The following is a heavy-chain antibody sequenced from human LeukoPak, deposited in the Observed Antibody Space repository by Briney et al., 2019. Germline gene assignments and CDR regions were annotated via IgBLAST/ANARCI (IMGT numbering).Heavy chain of an antibody. CDR3: ARAPRVATIYFDY. Sequence: GESLKISCKGSGYSFTSYWIGLVRQMPGKGLEWMGIIYPGDSDTRYSPSFQGQVTISADKSISTAYLQWSSLKASDTAMYYCARAPRVATIYFDYWGQGTLVTVSS. CDR2: IYPGDSDT. J-gene: IGHJ4*02. CDR1: GYSFTSYW. D-gene: IGHD5-24*01. V-gene: IGHV5-51*01.